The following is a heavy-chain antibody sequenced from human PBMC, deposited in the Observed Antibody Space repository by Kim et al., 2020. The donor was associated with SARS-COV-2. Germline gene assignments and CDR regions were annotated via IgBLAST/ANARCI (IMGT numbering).Heavy chain of an antibody. D-gene: IGHD3-22*01. V-gene: IGHV4-34*01. CDR2: INHSGST. J-gene: IGHJ4*02. CDR1: GGSFSGYY. Sequence: SETLSLTCAVYGGSFSGYYWSWIRQPPGKGLEWIGEINHSGSTNYNPSLKSRVTISVDTSKNQFSLKLSSVTAADTAVYYCARGPHYYDSSGYCTGFDYWGQETLVTVSS. CDR3: ARGPHYYDSSGYCTGFDY.